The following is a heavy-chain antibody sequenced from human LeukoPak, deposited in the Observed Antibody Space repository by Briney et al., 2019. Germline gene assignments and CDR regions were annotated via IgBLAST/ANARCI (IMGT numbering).Heavy chain of an antibody. V-gene: IGHV1-2*02. CDR1: GYTFTNYY. Sequence: GASVKVSCKASGYTFTNYYMHWVRQAPGQGLEWMGWINPNSGGTNYAQKFQGRVTMTRDTSISTAYMELSRLRSDDTAVYYCATGPTSGWLLLQAPDYWGQGTLVTVSS. CDR2: INPNSGGT. D-gene: IGHD3-22*01. CDR3: ATGPTSGWLLLQAPDY. J-gene: IGHJ4*02.